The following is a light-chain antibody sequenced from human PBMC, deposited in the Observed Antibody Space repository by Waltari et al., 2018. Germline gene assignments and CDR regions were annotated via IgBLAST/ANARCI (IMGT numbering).Light chain of an antibody. CDR2: GAS. CDR1: QSVNKY. Sequence: EIVLTQSPATLSLSPGESATLSCRASQSVNKYLDWFQQKPGQAPRLLIYGASNRAAGIPARFSGSGSGTDFTLTISSLEPEDFAVYYCLKRAGVPLFGGGTKVE. J-gene: IGKJ4*01. V-gene: IGKV3-11*01. CDR3: LKRAGVPL.